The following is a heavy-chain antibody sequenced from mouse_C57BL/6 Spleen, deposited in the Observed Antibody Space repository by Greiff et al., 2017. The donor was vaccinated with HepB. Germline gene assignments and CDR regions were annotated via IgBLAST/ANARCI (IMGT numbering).Heavy chain of an antibody. CDR3: ARGGYGSSFDY. D-gene: IGHD1-1*01. J-gene: IGHJ2*01. CDR1: GYTFTDYN. V-gene: IGHV1-22*01. Sequence: EVQRVESGPELVKPGASVKMSCKASGYTFTDYNMHWVKQSHGKSLEWIGYINPNNGGTSYNQKFKGKATLTVNKSSSTAYMELRSLTSEDSAVYYCARGGYGSSFDYWGQGTTLTVSS. CDR2: INPNNGGT.